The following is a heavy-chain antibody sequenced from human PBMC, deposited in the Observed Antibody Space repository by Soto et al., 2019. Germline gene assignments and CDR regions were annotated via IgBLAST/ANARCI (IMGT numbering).Heavy chain of an antibody. D-gene: IGHD5-12*01. Sequence: PGGSLRLSCSASGFTFSSYAMHWVRQAPGKGLEYVSAISSNGGSTYYADSVKGRFTISRDNSKNTLYLQMSSLRAEDTAVYYSVKCLVAKTPGTVDYWGQGTLVPVSS. CDR1: GFTFSSYA. CDR2: ISSNGGST. V-gene: IGHV3-64D*06. J-gene: IGHJ4*02. CDR3: VKCLVAKTPGTVDY.